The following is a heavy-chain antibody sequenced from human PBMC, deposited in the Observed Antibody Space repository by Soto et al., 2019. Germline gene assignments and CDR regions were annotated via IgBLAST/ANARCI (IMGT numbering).Heavy chain of an antibody. CDR1: GFTFSSYG. Sequence: QVQLVESGGGVVQPGRSLRLSCAASGFTFSSYGMHWVRQAPGKGLEWVAVIWYDGSNKYYADSVKGRFTISRDNSKHTLYLKMNSLRAEDTAVYYCARDRNRGSYFDYYYGMDVWGQGTTVTVSS. V-gene: IGHV3-33*01. CDR3: ARDRNRGSYFDYYYGMDV. D-gene: IGHD1-26*01. CDR2: IWYDGSNK. J-gene: IGHJ6*02.